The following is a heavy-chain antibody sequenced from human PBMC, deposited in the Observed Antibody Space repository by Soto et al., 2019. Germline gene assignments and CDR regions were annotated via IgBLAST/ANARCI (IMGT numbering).Heavy chain of an antibody. V-gene: IGHV3-48*03. CDR3: AREIISAYYFDY. D-gene: IGHD2-21*01. J-gene: IGHJ4*02. CDR2: ISSSGRTT. Sequence: EGQLVESGGGLAQPGGSLRLSCVASALTFRTYEFNWVRQAPGKGLEWVAYISSSGRTTYYADSVRGRFTISRDDTKKSRYLQMDSLRAEDTAIYYCAREIISAYYFDYWGQGSLVTVSS. CDR1: ALTFRTYE.